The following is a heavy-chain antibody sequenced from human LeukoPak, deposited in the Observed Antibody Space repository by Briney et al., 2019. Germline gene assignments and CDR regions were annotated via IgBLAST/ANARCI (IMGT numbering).Heavy chain of an antibody. J-gene: IGHJ6*02. CDR2: IYYSGST. CDR1: GGSISSYY. Sequence: PSETLSLTCTVSGGSISSYYWSWIRPPPGKGLERIGYIYYSGSTNYNPSLKSRVTISVDTSKNQFSLKLSSVTAADTAVYYCARDGYSYGYYYYYGMDVWGQGTTVTVSS. D-gene: IGHD5-18*01. V-gene: IGHV4-59*12. CDR3: ARDGYSYGYYYYYGMDV.